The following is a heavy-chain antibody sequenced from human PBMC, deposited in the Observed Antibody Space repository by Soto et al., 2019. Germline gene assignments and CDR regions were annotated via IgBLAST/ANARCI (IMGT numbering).Heavy chain of an antibody. CDR2: INDYGTTI. D-gene: IGHD1-1*01. Sequence: EVQLVESGGGLVKPGGSLSLFCAASGFNLGSYWMHWVRQAPGKGLVWVSRINDYGTTINYAESVEGRFTISRDDAKSEVYLQMNNLRAEDTAVYYCARGGLEPFDYWGQGALVTVSS. CDR1: GFNLGSYW. CDR3: ARGGLEPFDY. V-gene: IGHV3-74*01. J-gene: IGHJ4*02.